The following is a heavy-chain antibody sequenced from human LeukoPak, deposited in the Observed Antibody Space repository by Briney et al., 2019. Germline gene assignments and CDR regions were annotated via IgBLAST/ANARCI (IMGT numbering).Heavy chain of an antibody. CDR3: ARRYSSGWWIDY. J-gene: IGHJ4*02. Sequence: GGSLRLSCATSGFTVSSNYMNWVRQAPGKGLVWVSIIYSSGSTYYADSVKGRFTISRDNSKNTLYLQMNTLRVEDTAVYYCARRYSSGWWIDYWGQGTLVTVSS. D-gene: IGHD6-19*01. V-gene: IGHV3-53*01. CDR2: IYSSGST. CDR1: GFTVSSNY.